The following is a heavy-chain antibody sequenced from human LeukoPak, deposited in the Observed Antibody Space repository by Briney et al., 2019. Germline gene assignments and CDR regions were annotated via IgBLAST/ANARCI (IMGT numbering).Heavy chain of an antibody. CDR3: AKDDYYDSSGCFDI. Sequence: GGSLRLSCAASGFTFSSYGMHWVRQAPGKGLEWVAFIRYDGSNKYYADSVKGRFTISRDNSKNTLYLQMNSLRAEDTAVYYCAKDDYYDSSGCFDIWGQGTMVTVSS. J-gene: IGHJ3*02. CDR2: IRYDGSNK. CDR1: GFTFSSYG. D-gene: IGHD3-22*01. V-gene: IGHV3-30*02.